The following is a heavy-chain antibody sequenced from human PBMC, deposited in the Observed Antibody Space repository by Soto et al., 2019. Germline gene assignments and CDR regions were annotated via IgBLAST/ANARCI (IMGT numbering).Heavy chain of an antibody. D-gene: IGHD5-12*01. CDR1: GYTFTSYG. CDR3: ARVQSGYAFAY. J-gene: IGHJ1*01. V-gene: IGHV1-18*01. Sequence: QVQLVQSGAEVKKPGASVKVSCKASGYTFTSYGINWVRQAPGQGLEWMGWISANNGNTHYAQKLQGRVTRTTDTSTRTAYMELRSLGADDTAVYYCARVQSGYAFAYWGQGTLVTVSS. CDR2: ISANNGNT.